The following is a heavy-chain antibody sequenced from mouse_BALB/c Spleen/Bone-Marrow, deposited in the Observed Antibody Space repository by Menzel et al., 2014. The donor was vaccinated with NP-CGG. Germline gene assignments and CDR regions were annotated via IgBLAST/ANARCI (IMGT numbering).Heavy chain of an antibody. CDR1: GFSLTSYG. Sequence: VQLQQSGPGLVQPSQSLSITCTVSGFSLTSYGVHWVRQSPGKGLELLGVIWRGGSTNYNAAFISRLSISKDNSKSQVYFKMNSLQANDTAIYYCARNSHYYGSYYAMDYWGQGTSVTVSS. CDR2: IWRGGST. J-gene: IGHJ4*01. CDR3: ARNSHYYGSYYAMDY. V-gene: IGHV2-2*02. D-gene: IGHD1-2*01.